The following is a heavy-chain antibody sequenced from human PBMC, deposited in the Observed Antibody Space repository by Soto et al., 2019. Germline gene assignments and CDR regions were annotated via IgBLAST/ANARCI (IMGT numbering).Heavy chain of an antibody. CDR3: ARHSGSSSSYYFDY. D-gene: IGHD6-6*01. Sequence: QLQLQESGPGLVKPSETLSLTCTVSGGSISSSSYYWGWIRQPPGKGLGWIGSIYYSGSTYYNPSLKRRDNISVDTSKNQFSLKLSSVTAADTAVYYCARHSGSSSSYYFDYWGQGTLVTVSS. CDR1: GGSISSSSYY. CDR2: IYYSGST. J-gene: IGHJ4*02. V-gene: IGHV4-39*01.